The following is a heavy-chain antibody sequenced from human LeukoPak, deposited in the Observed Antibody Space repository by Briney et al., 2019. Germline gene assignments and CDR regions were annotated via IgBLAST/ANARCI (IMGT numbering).Heavy chain of an antibody. V-gene: IGHV4-61*02. Sequence: SETPSLTCTVSGGSISSGSYYWSWIRQPAGKGLEWIGRIYTSGSTNYNPSLKSRVTISVDTSKNQFSLKLSSVTAAGTAVYYCAGGALDIEATTPLYFDFGRQETVVSVS. D-gene: IGHD5-12*01. CDR2: IYTSGST. CDR3: AGGALDIEATTPLYFDF. J-gene: IGHJ4*02. CDR1: GGSISSGSYY.